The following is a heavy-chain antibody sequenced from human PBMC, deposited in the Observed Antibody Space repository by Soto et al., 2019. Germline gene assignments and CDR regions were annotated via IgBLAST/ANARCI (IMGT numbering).Heavy chain of an antibody. CDR3: ARRKYYYDSSGYYHDKYYFDY. D-gene: IGHD3-22*01. CDR2: IYPGDSDT. J-gene: IGHJ4*02. CDR1: GYSFTSYW. V-gene: IGHV5-51*01. Sequence: GESLKISCKGSGYSFTSYWIGWVRQMPGKGLEWMGIIYPGDSDTRYSPSFQGQVTISADKSISTAYLQWSSLKASDTAMYYCARRKYYYDSSGYYHDKYYFDYWGQGTLVTAPQ.